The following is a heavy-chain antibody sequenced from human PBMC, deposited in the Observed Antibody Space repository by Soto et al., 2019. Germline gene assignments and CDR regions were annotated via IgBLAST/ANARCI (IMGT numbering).Heavy chain of an antibody. J-gene: IGHJ4*02. D-gene: IGHD3-22*01. V-gene: IGHV4-4*02. CDR3: ARAPGDYHYSSGYLPYFDY. CDR2: IYHSGST. CDR1: GGSISSSNW. Sequence: QVQLQESGPGLVKPSGTVSLTCAVSGGSISSSNWWSWVRQPPGKGLEWIGEIYHSGSTNYNPSLSSRVTISVDKSKNQFSLKLSSVTAADTAVYYCARAPGDYHYSSGYLPYFDYCGQGTLVTVSS.